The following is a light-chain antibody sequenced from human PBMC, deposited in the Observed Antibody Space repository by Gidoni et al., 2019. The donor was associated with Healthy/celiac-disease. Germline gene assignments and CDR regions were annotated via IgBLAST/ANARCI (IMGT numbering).Light chain of an antibody. CDR3: QTWGTGINWV. CDR2: LNSDGSH. Sequence: QLVLTQSPSASASLGASVKLTCTLSSGHSSYAIAWHQQQPEKGPRYLMKLNSDGSHSKRDGIPDRFSGSSSGAERYLTISSLQSEDEADYYCQTWGTGINWVFGGGTKLTVL. V-gene: IGLV4-69*01. CDR1: SGHSSYA. J-gene: IGLJ3*02.